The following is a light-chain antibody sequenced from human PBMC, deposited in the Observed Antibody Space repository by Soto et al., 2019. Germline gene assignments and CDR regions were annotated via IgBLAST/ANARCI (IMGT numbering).Light chain of an antibody. J-gene: IGKJ5*01. Sequence: DIQMTQSPSSLSASVGDRVTITCQASQDIRDHLHWYQQKPGKAPKLLISDASNLEAGVPSRFSGGGSGTDFSFTISSLQPEDFATYYCQQYQNIPPGITFGHGTRLDIK. CDR2: DAS. V-gene: IGKV1-33*01. CDR1: QDIRDH. CDR3: QQYQNIPPGIT.